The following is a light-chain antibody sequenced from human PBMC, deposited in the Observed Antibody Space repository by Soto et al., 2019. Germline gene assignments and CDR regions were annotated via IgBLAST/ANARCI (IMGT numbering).Light chain of an antibody. CDR3: QSYDSSLSVV. CDR1: SSNIGAGYD. CDR2: GNS. V-gene: IGLV1-40*01. Sequence: QSVLTPPPSVSGAPGQRVTISGTGSSSNIGAGYDVYWYQQLPGTAPKLLIYGNSNRPSGVPDRCSGSKSATSASLAITGLQAEDEAHYYCQSYDSSLSVVFGGGTKLTVL. J-gene: IGLJ2*01.